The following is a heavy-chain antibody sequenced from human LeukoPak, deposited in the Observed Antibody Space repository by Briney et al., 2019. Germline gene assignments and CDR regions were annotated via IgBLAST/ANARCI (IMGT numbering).Heavy chain of an antibody. D-gene: IGHD2-15*01. J-gene: IGHJ6*03. Sequence: GGSLRLSCAASGFTFSSYGMSWVRQAPGKGLEWVSAISGSGGSTYYADSVKGRFTISRDNSKNTLNLQMNSLRAEDTAVYYCAKDWRRIVVVGPVARHGNYMDVWGKGTTVTISS. V-gene: IGHV3-23*01. CDR1: GFTFSSYG. CDR2: ISGSGGST. CDR3: AKDWRRIVVVGPVARHGNYMDV.